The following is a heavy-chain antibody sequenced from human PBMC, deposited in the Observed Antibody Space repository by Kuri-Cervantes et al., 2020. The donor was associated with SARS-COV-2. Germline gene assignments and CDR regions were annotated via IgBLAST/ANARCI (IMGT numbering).Heavy chain of an antibody. CDR1: GAPISSSTYY. J-gene: IGHJ4*02. CDR3: SRHYAFDRFHK. Sequence: SETLSLPCTVSGAPISSSTYYWGWIRQSPGKGLEWIGSIYGSGDTYYSSSLKSRLSLTEDTSKIQFTLKLTSVPAADTAIYYCSRHYAFDRFHKWGQGTQVTVSS. D-gene: IGHD3-9*01. CDR2: IYGSGDT. V-gene: IGHV4-39*01.